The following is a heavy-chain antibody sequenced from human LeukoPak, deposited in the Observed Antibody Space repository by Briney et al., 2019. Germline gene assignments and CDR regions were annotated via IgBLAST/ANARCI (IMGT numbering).Heavy chain of an antibody. CDR2: IYTSGST. J-gene: IGHJ3*02. CDR1: GGSISSCY. V-gene: IGHV4-4*07. D-gene: IGHD2-8*01. Sequence: SSETLSLTCTVSGGSISSCYWSWIRQPAGKGLEWIGRIYTSGSTNYNPSLKSRVTMSVDTSKNQFSLKLSSVTAADTAVYYCARDRGCTNGVCLGDAFDIWGQGTMVTVSS. CDR3: ARDRGCTNGVCLGDAFDI.